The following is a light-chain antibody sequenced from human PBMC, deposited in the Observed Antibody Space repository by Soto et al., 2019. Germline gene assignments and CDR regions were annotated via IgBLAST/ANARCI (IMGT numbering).Light chain of an antibody. Sequence: EVVLTQSPDTLSFSACEIGTLSCSASQSVRSTYLGWYQQKPDQSPRLLIYGASMRAAGIPDRISGSGSETDFTLTISRLEPEDFAVYYCQQYGSPPSFGQGTRLEIK. CDR3: QQYGSPPS. CDR2: GAS. CDR1: QSVRSTY. J-gene: IGKJ5*01. V-gene: IGKV3-20*01.